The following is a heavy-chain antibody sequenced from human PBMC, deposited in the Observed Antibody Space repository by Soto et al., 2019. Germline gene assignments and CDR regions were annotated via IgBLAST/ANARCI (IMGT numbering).Heavy chain of an antibody. CDR3: ARGIAVAVPYYYGMDV. CDR2: ISSGDGKT. J-gene: IGHJ6*02. CDR1: GFTFRIYA. V-gene: IGHV3-23*01. Sequence: GGSLRLSCAASGFTFRIYAMSWVRQAPGKGLEWVSSISSGDGKTDYADSVKGRFTISRDNSKNTLWLQMNSLQVEDTAVYYCARGIAVAVPYYYGMDVWGQGTSLTVSS. D-gene: IGHD6-19*01.